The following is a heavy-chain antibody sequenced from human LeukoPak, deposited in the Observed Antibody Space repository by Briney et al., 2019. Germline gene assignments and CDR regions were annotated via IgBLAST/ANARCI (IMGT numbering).Heavy chain of an antibody. V-gene: IGHV3-30-3*01. CDR1: GFTFSSYA. D-gene: IGHD3-3*01. Sequence: GGSLRLSCAASGFTFSSYAMHWVRQAPGKGLEWVAVISYDGSNKYYADSVKGRFTISRDNSKNTLYLQMNSLRAEDTAVYYCARDFWSGYYKGPFDYWGQGTLVTVSS. CDR2: ISYDGSNK. J-gene: IGHJ4*02. CDR3: ARDFWSGYYKGPFDY.